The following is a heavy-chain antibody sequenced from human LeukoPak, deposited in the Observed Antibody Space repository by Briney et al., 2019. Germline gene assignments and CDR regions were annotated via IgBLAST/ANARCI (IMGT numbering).Heavy chain of an antibody. CDR3: ARESDYDSSGYPTVPLDY. D-gene: IGHD3-22*01. CDR1: GYTFTSYY. CDR2: INPSGGST. Sequence: KAGGSLRLSCAASGYTFTSYYMHWVRQAPGQGLEWMGIINPSGGSTSYAQKFQGRVTMTRDTSTSTVYMELSSLRSEDTAVYYCARESDYDSSGYPTVPLDYWGQGTLVTVSS. J-gene: IGHJ4*02. V-gene: IGHV1-46*03.